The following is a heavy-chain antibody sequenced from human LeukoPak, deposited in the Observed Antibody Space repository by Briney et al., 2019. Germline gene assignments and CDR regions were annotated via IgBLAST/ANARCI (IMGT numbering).Heavy chain of an antibody. J-gene: IGHJ3*02. Sequence: GGSLRLSCAASGFTFSSYGMHWVRQAPGKGLEWVAFIRYDGSNKYYADSVKGRFTISRDNSKNTLYLQMNSLRAEDTAVYYCERWSESGSYQWPIDAFDIWGQGTMVTVSS. CDR2: IRYDGSNK. CDR1: GFTFSSYG. CDR3: ERWSESGSYQWPIDAFDI. V-gene: IGHV3-30*02. D-gene: IGHD1-26*01.